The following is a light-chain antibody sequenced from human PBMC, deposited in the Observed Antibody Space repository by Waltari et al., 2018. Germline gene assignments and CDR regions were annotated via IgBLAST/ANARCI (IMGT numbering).Light chain of an antibody. CDR3: QNYNSAPLT. CDR2: AAS. Sequence: DIQMIQSPSSLSASVGDRVTISCRASQCIGNFLAWYQQKPGKVPKFLIYAASTLQSGVSSRFSGSGSGTDFTLTISSLQPEDVATYYCQNYNSAPLTFGGGTRVQIK. CDR1: QCIGNF. J-gene: IGKJ4*01. V-gene: IGKV1-27*01.